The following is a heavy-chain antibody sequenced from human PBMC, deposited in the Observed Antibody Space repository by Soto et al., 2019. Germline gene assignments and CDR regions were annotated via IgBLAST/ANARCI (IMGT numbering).Heavy chain of an antibody. D-gene: IGHD3-3*01. CDR3: ANLDITIFGVVIRGPLYYGMDV. J-gene: IGHJ6*02. CDR2: ISGSGGST. Sequence: GGSLRLSCAASGFTFSSYAMSWVRRAPGKGLEWVSAISGSGGSTYYADSVKGRFTISRDNSKNTLYLQMNSLRAEDTAVYYCANLDITIFGVVIRGPLYYGMDVWGQGTTVTVSS. CDR1: GFTFSSYA. V-gene: IGHV3-23*01.